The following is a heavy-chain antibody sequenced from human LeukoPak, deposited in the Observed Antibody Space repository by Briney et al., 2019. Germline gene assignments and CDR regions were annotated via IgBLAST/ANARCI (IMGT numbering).Heavy chain of an antibody. CDR2: IIPIFGTA. V-gene: IGHV1-69*05. D-gene: IGHD6-19*01. CDR1: GGTFSSYA. CDR3: ARPFSSGWTTHAFDI. J-gene: IGHJ3*02. Sequence: ASVKVSCKASGGTFSSYAISWVRQAPGQGLEWMGGIIPIFGTANYAQKFQGRVTITTDESTSTAYMELSSLRSEDTAVYYCARPFSSGWTTHAFDIWGQGTMVTVSS.